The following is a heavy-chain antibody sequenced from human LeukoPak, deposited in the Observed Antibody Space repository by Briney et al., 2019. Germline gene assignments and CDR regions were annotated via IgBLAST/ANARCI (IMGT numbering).Heavy chain of an antibody. CDR2: ISYDGSNK. Sequence: GGSLRLSCAASEFTFSNYALHWVRQAPGKGLQWVAVISYDGSNKYYADSVKGRFTISRDNSKNTLYLQMNSLRAEDTAVYYCARDLRHQLLYCLDYWGQGTLVTVSS. CDR1: EFTFSNYA. J-gene: IGHJ4*02. D-gene: IGHD2-2*02. V-gene: IGHV3-30*04. CDR3: ARDLRHQLLYCLDY.